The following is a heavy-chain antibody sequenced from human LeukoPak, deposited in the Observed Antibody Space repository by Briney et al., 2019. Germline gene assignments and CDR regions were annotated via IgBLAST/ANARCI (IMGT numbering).Heavy chain of an antibody. CDR1: GYTFTGYY. V-gene: IGHV1-2*02. CDR2: INPNTSGT. J-gene: IGHJ4*02. CDR3: ASATQYNWNYYDY. Sequence: ASVKVSCKASGYTFTGYYMHWVRQAPGQGLEWVGWINPNTSGTNYAQKFQGRVTMTRDTSISTAYMELSRLRSDDTAVYYCASATQYNWNYYDYWGQGTLVTVSS. D-gene: IGHD1-20*01.